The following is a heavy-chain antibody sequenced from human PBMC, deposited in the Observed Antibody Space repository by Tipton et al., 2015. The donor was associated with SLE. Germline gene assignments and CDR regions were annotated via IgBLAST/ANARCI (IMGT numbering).Heavy chain of an antibody. CDR1: GFTFSSYA. V-gene: IGHV3-23*03. D-gene: IGHD1-26*01. CDR2: IYSGDSST. Sequence: SLRLSCAASGFTFSSYAMSWVRQAPGKGLEWVSVIYSGDSSTYYADSVKGRFTISRDNSKNTLYLQMNSLRAEDTAVYYCAKRSGTLAVDVWGKGTTVTVSS. CDR3: AKRSGTLAVDV. J-gene: IGHJ6*04.